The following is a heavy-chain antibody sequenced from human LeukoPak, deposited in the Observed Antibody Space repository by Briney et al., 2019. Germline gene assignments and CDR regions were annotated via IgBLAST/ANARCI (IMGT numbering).Heavy chain of an antibody. CDR2: ISSSSSYI. V-gene: IGHV3-21*01. J-gene: IGHJ4*02. CDR3: ARVAGIIAAAGRAPFDY. CDR1: GFTFSSYS. Sequence: PGGSLRLSCAASGFTFSSYSMNWVRQAPGKGLEWVSSISSSSSYIYYADSVKGRFTISRDNAKNSLYLQMNSLRAEDTAVYYCARVAGIIAAAGRAPFDYWGQGTLDTVSS. D-gene: IGHD6-13*01.